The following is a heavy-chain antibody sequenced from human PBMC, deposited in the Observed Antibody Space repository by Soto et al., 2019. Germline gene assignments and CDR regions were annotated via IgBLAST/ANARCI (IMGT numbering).Heavy chain of an antibody. Sequence: SLRLSCAASGFTFDDYAMHWVLQAPGKGLEWVSGISWNSGSIGYADSVKGRFTISRDNAKNSLYLQMNSLRAEDTALYYCAKDMYSSSWYYFDYWGQGTLVTVSS. V-gene: IGHV3-9*01. J-gene: IGHJ4*02. CDR1: GFTFDDYA. CDR2: ISWNSGSI. D-gene: IGHD6-13*01. CDR3: AKDMYSSSWYYFDY.